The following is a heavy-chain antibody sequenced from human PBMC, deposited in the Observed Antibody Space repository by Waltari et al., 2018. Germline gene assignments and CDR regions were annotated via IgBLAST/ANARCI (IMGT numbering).Heavy chain of an antibody. D-gene: IGHD3-9*01. J-gene: IGHJ1*01. V-gene: IGHV2-5*01. Sequence: QITLKESGLTLVKPTQTLTLTCTFSGFSLSASGEGVGWIRQSPGKAPEWLASIYWNFETRYSPSLSGRVTLTKSTSKNQVVLTVTNMDPMDTATYYRAHSLNTDYDVLSGAHSQYFQYWGQGTLVTVSS. CDR1: GFSLSASGEG. CDR3: AHSLNTDYDVLSGAHSQYFQY. CDR2: IYWNFET.